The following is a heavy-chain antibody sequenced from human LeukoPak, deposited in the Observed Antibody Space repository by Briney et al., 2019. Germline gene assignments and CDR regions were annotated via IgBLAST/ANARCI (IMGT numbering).Heavy chain of an antibody. J-gene: IGHJ3*02. CDR3: ARHCSSTSCYVGAFDI. V-gene: IGHV4-34*01. D-gene: IGHD2-2*01. Sequence: SETLSLTCAVYGGSFSGYYWSWIRQPPGKGLEWIGEINHSGSTNYNPSLKSRVTISVDTSKNQFSLKLSSVTAADTAVYYCARHCSSTSCYVGAFDIWGQGTMVTVSS. CDR1: GGSFSGYY. CDR2: INHSGST.